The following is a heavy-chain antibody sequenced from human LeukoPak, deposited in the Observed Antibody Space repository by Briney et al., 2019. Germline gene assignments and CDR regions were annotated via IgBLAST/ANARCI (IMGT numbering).Heavy chain of an antibody. D-gene: IGHD5-18*01. CDR3: AAMAVNWFDP. J-gene: IGHJ5*02. CDR2: ILYSDIT. V-gene: IGHV4-61*01. Sequence: PSETLSLTCTVSGGSVGSGSYYWSWIRQSPGKGLERIGYILYSDITNYNPSLKSRVTMSVDTSKNQFSLRLTSVTAADTAVYYCAAMAVNWFDPWGQGTLVIVSS. CDR1: GGSVGSGSYY.